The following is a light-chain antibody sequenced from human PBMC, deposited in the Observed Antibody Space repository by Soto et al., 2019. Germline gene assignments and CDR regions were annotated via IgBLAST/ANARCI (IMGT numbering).Light chain of an antibody. CDR2: DAS. CDR3: QQYRDLPIT. Sequence: DLPMTQSPSSLSASVGDRVTITCQASQDIRKYLDWYQQKPGKAPKVLIYDASNLETGVPSRFSGSGSGTHFTLTISSLQPEDFAVYYCQQYRDLPITFGQGTRLEIK. CDR1: QDIRKY. V-gene: IGKV1-33*01. J-gene: IGKJ5*01.